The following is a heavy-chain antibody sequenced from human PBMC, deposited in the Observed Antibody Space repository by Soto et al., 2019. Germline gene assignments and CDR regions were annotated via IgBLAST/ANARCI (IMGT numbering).Heavy chain of an antibody. CDR2: IIAILGNA. CDR1: GYTFTSYG. D-gene: IGHD4-17*01. J-gene: IGHJ3*02. CDR3: AEGGDYVAFDI. V-gene: IGHV1-69*04. Sequence: GASVKVSCKASGYTFTSYGISWVRQAPGQGLEWMGRIIAILGNANYAQKFQGRVTITADKSTSTAYMELSSLRSEDTAVYYCAEGGDYVAFDIWGQGTMVTVSS.